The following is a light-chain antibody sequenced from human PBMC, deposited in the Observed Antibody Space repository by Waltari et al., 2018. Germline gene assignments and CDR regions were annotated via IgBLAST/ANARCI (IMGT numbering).Light chain of an antibody. CDR1: TTDVSGYDY. CDR3: CSFTEEV. Sequence: QSALAQPRSVSGSPGQSVTISCPATTTDVSGYDYVSWYQQHPGKGPKLIIFDVNRRPSGVPDRFSGSKTGNMASLTISGLQPEDEAIYYCCSFTEEVFGGGTTVTVL. CDR2: DVN. V-gene: IGLV2-11*01. J-gene: IGLJ3*02.